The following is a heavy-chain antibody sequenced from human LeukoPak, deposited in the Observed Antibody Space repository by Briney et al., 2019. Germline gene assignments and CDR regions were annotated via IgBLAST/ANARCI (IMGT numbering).Heavy chain of an antibody. CDR3: ARDSGTGFDP. Sequence: SETLSLTCTVSGGSISSYYWSWIRQPPGKGLEWIGYIYYSGSTNYNPSLKSRVTISVDTSKNQFSLKLSSVTAADTAVYYCARDSGTGFDPWGQGTLVTVSS. V-gene: IGHV4-59*01. J-gene: IGHJ5*02. CDR2: IYYSGST. CDR1: GGSISSYY. D-gene: IGHD1-14*01.